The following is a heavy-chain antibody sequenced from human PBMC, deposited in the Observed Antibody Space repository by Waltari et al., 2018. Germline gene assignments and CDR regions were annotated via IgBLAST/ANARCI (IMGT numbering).Heavy chain of an antibody. CDR2: IYHTGSS. V-gene: IGHV4-38-2*02. CDR3: AEEGNTTAGLFDS. Sequence: QVQLRESGPGLGRSSETLSLTCTVSGHSVNNDFSWAWIRQSPGGGLGWIASIYHTGSSHYNSSLKSRVSISTDMSTKQFFLTLTHLTAADTAVYYCAEEGNTTAGLFDSWGQGTLVTVSS. J-gene: IGHJ4*02. CDR1: GHSVNNDFS. D-gene: IGHD6-25*01.